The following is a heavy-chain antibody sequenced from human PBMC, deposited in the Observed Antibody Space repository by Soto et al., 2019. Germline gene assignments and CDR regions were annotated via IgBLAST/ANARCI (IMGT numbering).Heavy chain of an antibody. V-gene: IGHV1-69*13. CDR2: IIPIFGTA. J-gene: IGHJ6*02. D-gene: IGHD1-1*01. CDR3: AATKTGYYYYGMDV. Sequence: GASVKVSFKASGGTFSSYAISWVRQAPGQGLEWMGGIIPIFGTANYAQKFQGRVTITADESTSTAYMELSSLRSEDTAVYYCAATKTGYYYYGMDVWGQGTTVTVSS. CDR1: GGTFSSYA.